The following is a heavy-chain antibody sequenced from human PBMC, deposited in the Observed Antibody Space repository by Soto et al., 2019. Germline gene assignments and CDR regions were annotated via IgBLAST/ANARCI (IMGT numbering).Heavy chain of an antibody. CDR2: ISSSSSYI. J-gene: IGHJ5*02. Sequence: GGSLRLSCAASGFTFSSYSMNWVRQAPGKGLEWVSSISSSSSYIYYADSVKGRFTISRDSAKNSLYLQMNSLRAEDTAVYYCARVGIAAAAFDPWGQGTLVTVSS. V-gene: IGHV3-21*01. D-gene: IGHD6-13*01. CDR1: GFTFSSYS. CDR3: ARVGIAAAAFDP.